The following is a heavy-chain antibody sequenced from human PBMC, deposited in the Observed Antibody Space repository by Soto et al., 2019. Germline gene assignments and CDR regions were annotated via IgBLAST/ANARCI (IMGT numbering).Heavy chain of an antibody. V-gene: IGHV1-46*01. J-gene: IGHJ4*02. D-gene: IGHD3-3*01. CDR2: INPSTGDT. CDR1: GYNLITHY. Sequence: GASVKVSFKASGYNLITHYMHWVRQAPGQGPEWMGVINPSTGDTSYAQKFQGRVTMARDTYTSTVYMELSNLRYDDTAVYFCARDFGEVSTTWVGYLEFWGQGTPVTVSS. CDR3: ARDFGEVSTTWVGYLEF.